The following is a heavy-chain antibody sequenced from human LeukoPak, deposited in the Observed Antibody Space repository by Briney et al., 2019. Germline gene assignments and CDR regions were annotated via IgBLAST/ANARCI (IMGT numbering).Heavy chain of an antibody. D-gene: IGHD3-16*01. J-gene: IGHJ3*02. CDR3: ARGLIRGACDI. V-gene: IGHV4-59*01. CDR2: HSYSGGA. Sequence: SETLSLTSTVSGVSISNYYWNYFRQSPGKGLEWIGYHSYSGGANYNPSLESRVTISLDTSKNRFSLSLSSVTAADTAVYYCARGLIRGACDIWGHGTMVTVSS. CDR1: GVSISNYY.